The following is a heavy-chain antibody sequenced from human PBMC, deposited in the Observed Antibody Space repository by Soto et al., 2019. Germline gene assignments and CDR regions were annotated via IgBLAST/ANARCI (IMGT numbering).Heavy chain of an antibody. V-gene: IGHV3-23*01. CDR3: AKPRRGYSSNWFDP. D-gene: IGHD6-19*01. Sequence: GKGLAWVSALSGSGGNTYYADSVKGRFTISRDNSKNPRYLQMNSLRAEDTAVYYCAKPRRGYSSNWFDPSAQGTLVTVSS. J-gene: IGHJ5*02. CDR2: LSGSGGNT.